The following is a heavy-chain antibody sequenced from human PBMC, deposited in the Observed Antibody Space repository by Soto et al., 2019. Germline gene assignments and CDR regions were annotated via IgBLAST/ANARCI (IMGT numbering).Heavy chain of an antibody. Sequence: SETLSLTCTVSGGSISSGGYYWSWIRQHPGKGLEWIGYIYYSGSTYYNPSLKSRVTISVDTSKNQFSLKLSSVTAADTAVYYCARDSAWELPEGNYFVYWGQGTLVTVSS. CDR3: ARDSAWELPEGNYFVY. CDR1: GGSISSGGYY. J-gene: IGHJ4*02. V-gene: IGHV4-31*03. D-gene: IGHD1-26*01. CDR2: IYYSGST.